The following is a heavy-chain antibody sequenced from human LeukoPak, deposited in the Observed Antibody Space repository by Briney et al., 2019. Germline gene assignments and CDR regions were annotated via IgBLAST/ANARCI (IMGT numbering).Heavy chain of an antibody. V-gene: IGHV1-8*01. Sequence: APVKVSCKASGYTFTNYDINWVRQATGQGLEWMGWMNPNNGKTGYAQKFQGRVTMTRSTSISTAYMELSSLRSEDTAVYYCATGVGYGKSAPYFDTWGQGTMVTVSS. J-gene: IGHJ3*02. D-gene: IGHD4-17*01. CDR1: GYTFTNYD. CDR3: ATGVGYGKSAPYFDT. CDR2: MNPNNGKT.